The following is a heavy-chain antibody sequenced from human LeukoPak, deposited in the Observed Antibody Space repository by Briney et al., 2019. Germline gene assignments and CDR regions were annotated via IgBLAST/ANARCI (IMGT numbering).Heavy chain of an antibody. Sequence: PSETLSLTWTVSGGSISIYHWSWIRQPATKGLEWIGRIKTSGNTNYNPSLKSRVTMSVDTSKNQFSLKLSSVTAADTAIYYCARDEPDSSSWYGDAFDIWGQGTMVTVSS. CDR2: IKTSGNT. J-gene: IGHJ3*02. CDR1: GGSISIYH. D-gene: IGHD6-13*01. CDR3: ARDEPDSSSWYGDAFDI. V-gene: IGHV4-4*07.